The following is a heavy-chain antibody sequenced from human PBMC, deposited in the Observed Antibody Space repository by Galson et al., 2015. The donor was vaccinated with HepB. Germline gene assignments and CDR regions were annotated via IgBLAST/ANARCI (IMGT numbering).Heavy chain of an antibody. D-gene: IGHD3-3*01. V-gene: IGHV3-23*01. CDR3: AKVSGVGIPWNYYGLDV. Sequence: SLRLSCAASGFTFSSYAMSWVRQAPGKGLEWVSAISAGGGSTYYADSVKGRFTISRDNSKNTLYLQMNSLRAEDTAIYYCAKVSGVGIPWNYYGLDVWGQGTTVTVSS. CDR1: GFTFSSYA. J-gene: IGHJ6*02. CDR2: ISAGGGST.